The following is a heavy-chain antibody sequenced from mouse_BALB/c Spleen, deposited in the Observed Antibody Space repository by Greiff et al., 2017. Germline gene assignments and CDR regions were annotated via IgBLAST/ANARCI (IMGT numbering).Heavy chain of an antibody. CDR2: ISYSGST. Sequence: EVQLQESGPGLVKPSQSLSLTCTVTGYSITSDYAWNWIRQFPGNKREWRGYISYSGSTSYNPSLKSRISITRDTSKNQFFLQLNSVTTEDTATYYCASFDYWGQGTTLTVSA. CDR1: GYSITSDYA. V-gene: IGHV3-2*02. J-gene: IGHJ2*01. CDR3: ASFDY.